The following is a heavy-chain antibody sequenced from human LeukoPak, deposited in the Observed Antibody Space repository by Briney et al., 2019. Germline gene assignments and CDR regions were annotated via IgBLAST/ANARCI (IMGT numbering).Heavy chain of an antibody. Sequence: GGSLRLSCAASGFTFSSYSMNWVRQAPGKGLEWVSSISSSSSYIYYADSVKGRFTISRDNAKNSLYPQMNSLRAEDTAVYYCARDPYCTNGVCLYYGMDVWGQGTTVTVSS. CDR1: GFTFSSYS. V-gene: IGHV3-21*01. CDR3: ARDPYCTNGVCLYYGMDV. J-gene: IGHJ6*02. D-gene: IGHD2-8*01. CDR2: ISSSSSYI.